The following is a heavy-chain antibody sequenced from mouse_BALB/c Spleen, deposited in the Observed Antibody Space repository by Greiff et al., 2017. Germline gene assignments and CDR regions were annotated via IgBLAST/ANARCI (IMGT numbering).Heavy chain of an antibody. CDR1: GFAFSSYD. J-gene: IGHJ3*01. CDR2: ISSGGGST. V-gene: IGHV5-12-1*01. CDR3: ARASSSRFAY. D-gene: IGHD1-1*01. Sequence: EVMLVESGGGLVKPGGSLKLSCAASGFAFSSYDMSWVRQTPEKRLEWVAYISSGGGSTYYPDTVKGRFTISRDNAKNTLYLQMSSLKSEDTAMYYCARASSSRFAYWGQGTLVTVSA.